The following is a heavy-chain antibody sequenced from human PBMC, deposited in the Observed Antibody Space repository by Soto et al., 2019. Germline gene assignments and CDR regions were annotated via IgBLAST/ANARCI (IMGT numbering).Heavy chain of an antibody. CDR2: ISHDGSNK. V-gene: IGHV3-30*18. CDR3: AKDSKQQLVRPLFYYYYYMDV. CDR1: GFTFSSYG. J-gene: IGHJ6*03. Sequence: PVGSLRLSCAASGFTFSSYGMHWVRQAPGKRLEWVAVISHDGSNKYYADSVKGRFTISRDNSKNTLYLQMNSLRAEDTAVYYCAKDSKQQLVRPLFYYYYYMDVWGKGTTVTVSS. D-gene: IGHD6-13*01.